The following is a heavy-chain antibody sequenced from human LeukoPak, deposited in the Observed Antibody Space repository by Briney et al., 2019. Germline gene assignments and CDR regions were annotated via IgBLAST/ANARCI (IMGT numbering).Heavy chain of an antibody. CDR3: ARLNFWSGYTYYFDY. CDR1: GGSFSGYY. J-gene: IGHJ4*02. CDR2: INHSGST. Sequence: SETLSLTCAVYGGSFSGYYWSWIRQPPGKGLEWIGEINHSGSTNYNPSLKSRFTISVDTSKNQFSLKLSSVTAADTAVYYCARLNFWSGYTYYFDYWGQGTLVTVSS. V-gene: IGHV4-34*01. D-gene: IGHD3-3*01.